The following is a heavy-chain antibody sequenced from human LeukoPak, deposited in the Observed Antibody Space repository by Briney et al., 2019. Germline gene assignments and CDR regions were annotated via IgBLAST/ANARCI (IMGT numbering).Heavy chain of an antibody. V-gene: IGHV4-34*01. J-gene: IGHJ3*02. Sequence: SETLSLTCAVYGGSFSGYYWSWIRQPPGKGLEWIGEINHSGSTNYNPSLKSRVTISVDTSKNQFSLKLSSVTAADTAVYYCASAPLGYCSGGSCYDFAFDIWGQGTMVTVSS. CDR2: INHSGST. CDR3: ASAPLGYCSGGSCYDFAFDI. CDR1: GGSFSGYY. D-gene: IGHD2-15*01.